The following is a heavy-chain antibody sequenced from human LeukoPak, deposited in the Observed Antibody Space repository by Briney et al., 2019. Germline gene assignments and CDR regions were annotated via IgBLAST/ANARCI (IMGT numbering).Heavy chain of an antibody. Sequence: GGSLRLSCAASGFTFNSYAMSWVRQAPGKGLEWVSAISGSGGSTYYADSLKGRFTISRDDSKNTLYLQMNSLRAEDTAVYYCAKGPRIAAAPDYWGQGTLVTVSS. J-gene: IGHJ4*02. D-gene: IGHD6-13*01. CDR3: AKGPRIAAAPDY. V-gene: IGHV3-23*01. CDR1: GFTFNSYA. CDR2: ISGSGGST.